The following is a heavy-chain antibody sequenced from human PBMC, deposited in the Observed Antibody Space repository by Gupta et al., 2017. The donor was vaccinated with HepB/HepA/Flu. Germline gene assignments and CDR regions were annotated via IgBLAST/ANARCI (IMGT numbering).Heavy chain of an antibody. Sequence: EVQLMESGGGLIQPGGSLRLSCAASGFTFDTCAINWVRQAPGKGLEWVSGISDSGATTYHADSVKGRFTISRDNSKKTVFLQMNSLRAEDTTVYYCAKNCSGSYWSHWGQGTLVTVSS. D-gene: IGHD6-19*01. J-gene: IGHJ4*02. CDR1: GFTFDTCA. CDR3: AKNCSGSYWSH. CDR2: ISDSGATT. V-gene: IGHV3-23*01.